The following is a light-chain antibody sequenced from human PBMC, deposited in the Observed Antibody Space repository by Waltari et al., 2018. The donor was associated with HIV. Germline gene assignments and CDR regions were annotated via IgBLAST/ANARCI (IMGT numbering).Light chain of an antibody. CDR1: QSVSS. V-gene: IGKV3-20*01. J-gene: IGKJ1*01. CDR3: QQYGSSPRT. CDR2: GAS. Sequence: EIVLTQSPGTLSLSPGERATLSCRASQSVSSRLLIYGASSRATGIPDRLSGSGSGTDFTLTISRLEPEDFAVYYCQQYGSSPRTFGQGTKVEIK.